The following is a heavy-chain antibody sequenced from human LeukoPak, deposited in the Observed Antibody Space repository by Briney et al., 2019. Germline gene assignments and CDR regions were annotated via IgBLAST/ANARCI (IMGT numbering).Heavy chain of an antibody. CDR3: ATTRSRDGYTIDY. CDR1: GGSISGSSFY. J-gene: IGHJ4*02. Sequence: SETLSLTCTVSGGSISGSSFYWGWIRRPPGKGLEWIGSIYYGGNSYYNPSLKSRVAISADTSKNQFSLEVTSVTAADTAVYFCATTRSRDGYTIDYWGQGTLVTVSS. D-gene: IGHD5-18*01. V-gene: IGHV4-39*01. CDR2: IYYGGNS.